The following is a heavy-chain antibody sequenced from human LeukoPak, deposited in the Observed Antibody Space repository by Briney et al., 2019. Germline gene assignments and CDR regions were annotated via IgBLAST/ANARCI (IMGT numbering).Heavy chain of an antibody. J-gene: IGHJ4*02. CDR3: ARDRVLNFFHSGYGGGIDY. CDR2: IYYSGST. CDR1: GGSISSSSYY. V-gene: IGHV4-39*07. D-gene: IGHD5-12*01. Sequence: SETLSLTCTVSGGSISSSSYYWGWIRQPPGKGLEWIGSIYYSGSTYYNPSLKSRVTISVDTSKNQFSLKLSSVTAADTAVYYCARDRVLNFFHSGYGGGIDYWGQGTLVTVSS.